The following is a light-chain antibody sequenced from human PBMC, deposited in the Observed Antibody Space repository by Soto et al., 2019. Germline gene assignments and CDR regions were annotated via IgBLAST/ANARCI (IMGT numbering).Light chain of an antibody. V-gene: IGLV2-23*01. CDR3: CSYAGSRV. CDR1: SSDVGSYNL. CDR2: EGS. J-gene: IGLJ3*02. Sequence: HSALTQPASVSGSPGQSITISCTGTSSDVGSYNLVSWYQQHPGKAPKLMIYEGSKRPSGVSNRFSGSKSGNTASLTISGLQAEDGADYYCCSYAGSRVFGGGTKLTVL.